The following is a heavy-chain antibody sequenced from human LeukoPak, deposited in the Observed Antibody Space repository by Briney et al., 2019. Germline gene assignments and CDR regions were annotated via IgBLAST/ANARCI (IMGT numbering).Heavy chain of an antibody. J-gene: IGHJ4*02. Sequence: GGSLRLSCAASGFTFTTYTMHWVRQAPGKGLEWVAVISSDGNNKYNADSVKGRFTISRDNSKNTLFLQMNSLRAEDTAVYYCSKGQWLVEQTFDYWGQGTLVTVSS. CDR3: SKGQWLVEQTFDY. D-gene: IGHD6-19*01. CDR2: ISSDGNNK. CDR1: GFTFTTYT. V-gene: IGHV3-30-3*01.